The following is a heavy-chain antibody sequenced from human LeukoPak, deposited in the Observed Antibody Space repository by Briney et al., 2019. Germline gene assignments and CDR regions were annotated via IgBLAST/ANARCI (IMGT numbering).Heavy chain of an antibody. CDR2: INPNSGGT. CDR1: GYTFTVYY. J-gene: IGHJ4*02. CDR3: ARGRLWDILSSIDY. Sequence: ASVKVSCKASGYTFTVYYMHWVRQAPGQGLEWMGWINPNSGGTNYAQKFQGRVTMTRDTSISTAYMELRSLRSDDTAVYYCARGRLWDILSSIDYWGQGTLVTVSS. V-gene: IGHV1-2*02. D-gene: IGHD3-9*01.